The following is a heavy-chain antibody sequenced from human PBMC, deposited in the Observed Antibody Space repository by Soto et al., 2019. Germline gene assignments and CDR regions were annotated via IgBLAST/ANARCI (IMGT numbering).Heavy chain of an antibody. CDR1: VCRDGGDY. CDR3: ARYDFLSGHYYH. Sequence: GGSLRHTCSASVCRDGGDYVSWVRQAPGKGLEWVSLIYSGGSTYYPDSVKGRFAISRDNSKNMVYLQMNSLRAEDTAAYYCARYDFLSGHYYHWGQGTTVTVSS. J-gene: IGHJ6*02. CDR2: IYSGGST. D-gene: IGHD3-3*01. V-gene: IGHV3-53*01.